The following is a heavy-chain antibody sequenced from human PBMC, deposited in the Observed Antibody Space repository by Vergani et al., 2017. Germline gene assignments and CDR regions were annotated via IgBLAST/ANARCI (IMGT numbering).Heavy chain of an antibody. CDR3: ARERAGAVAGYYYYYGMDV. CDR1: GGSISSYY. CDR2: IYYSGST. J-gene: IGHJ6*02. Sequence: QVQLQESGPGLVKPSETLSLTCTVSGGSISSYYWSWIRQPPGKGLEWIGYIYYSGSTNYNPSLKSRVTISVDTSKNQFSLKLSSVTAADTAVYYCARERAGAVAGYYYYYGMDVWGQGTTVTVSS. V-gene: IGHV4-59*01. D-gene: IGHD6-19*01.